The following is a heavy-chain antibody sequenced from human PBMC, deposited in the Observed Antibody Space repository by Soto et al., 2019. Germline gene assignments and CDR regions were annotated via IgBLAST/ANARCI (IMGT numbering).Heavy chain of an antibody. J-gene: IGHJ6*02. Sequence: PLEILSLTCAVYGGSFIGYYWSWIRQPPGKGLEWIGEINHSGSTNYNPSLKSRVTISVDTSKNQFSLKLSSVTAADTAVYYCARGSSSPKYYYYGMDVWGQGTTVTVSS. D-gene: IGHD6-6*01. V-gene: IGHV4-34*01. CDR2: INHSGST. CDR1: GGSFIGYY. CDR3: ARGSSSPKYYYYGMDV.